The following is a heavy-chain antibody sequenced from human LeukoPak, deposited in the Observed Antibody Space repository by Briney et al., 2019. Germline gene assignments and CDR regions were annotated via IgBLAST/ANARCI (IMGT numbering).Heavy chain of an antibody. J-gene: IGHJ4*02. Sequence: GGSLRLSCAASGFTFSSYSMNWVRQAPGKGLEWVSSISSSSSYIYYADSVKGRFTISRDNAKNSLYLKMNSLRAEDTAVYYCAMILGGYAPGDYWGQGTLVTVSS. D-gene: IGHD5-12*01. CDR2: ISSSSSYI. CDR1: GFTFSSYS. V-gene: IGHV3-21*01. CDR3: AMILGGYAPGDY.